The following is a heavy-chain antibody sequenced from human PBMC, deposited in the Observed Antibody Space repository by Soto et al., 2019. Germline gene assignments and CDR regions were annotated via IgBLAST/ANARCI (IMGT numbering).Heavy chain of an antibody. V-gene: IGHV3-33*01. D-gene: IGHD4-4*01. CDR1: GFTFSSYG. CDR3: ARDKGYRTGYYYCGMDV. J-gene: IGHJ6*02. CDR2: IWYDGSNK. Sequence: GGSLRLSCAASGFTFSSYGMHWVRQAPGKGLEWVAVIWYDGSNKYYADSVKGRFTISRDNSKNTLYLQMNSLRAEDTAVYHCARDKGYRTGYYYCGMDVWGQGTAVTVSS.